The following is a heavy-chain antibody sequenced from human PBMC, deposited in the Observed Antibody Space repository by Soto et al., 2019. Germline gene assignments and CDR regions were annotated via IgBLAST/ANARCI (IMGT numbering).Heavy chain of an antibody. V-gene: IGHV1-24*01. D-gene: IGHD1-26*01. CDR2: FDPEDGET. J-gene: IGHJ4*02. Sequence: WASVKVSCKVSGYTLTELSMHWVRQAPGKGLEWMGGFDPEDGETIYAQKFQGRVTMTEDTSTDTAYMELSSLRSEDTAVYYCATAFELELPYYFDYWGQGTLVTVSS. CDR1: GYTLTELS. CDR3: ATAFELELPYYFDY.